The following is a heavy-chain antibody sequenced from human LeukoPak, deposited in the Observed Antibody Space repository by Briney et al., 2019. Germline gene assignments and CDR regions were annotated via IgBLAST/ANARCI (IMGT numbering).Heavy chain of an antibody. J-gene: IGHJ6*02. V-gene: IGHV3-23*01. D-gene: IGHD3-16*02. CDR3: ARAGLSGMDV. Sequence: GGSLRLSCAASGFTFSSYAMNWVRQAPGKGLEWVSAISGSGGSTYYADSVKGRFTISRDNAKNSLYLQMNSLRAEDTAVYYCARAGLSGMDVWGQGTTVTVSS. CDR2: ISGSGGST. CDR1: GFTFSSYA.